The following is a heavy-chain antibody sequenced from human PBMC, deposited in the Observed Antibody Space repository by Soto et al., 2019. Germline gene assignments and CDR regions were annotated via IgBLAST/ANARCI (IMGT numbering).Heavy chain of an antibody. V-gene: IGHV3-53*01. J-gene: IGHJ5*02. CDR1: GFTFSSYA. CDR2: IYNDGNT. D-gene: IGHD1-20*01. CDR3: ARDGYNPYWFAT. Sequence: GGSLRLSCAASGFTFSSYAMSWVRQAPGKGLEWVSIIYNDGNTYYADSVRGRFTISRDNSKNTLSLQMNRLRAEDTAVYYCARDGYNPYWFATWGQGTLVTVSS.